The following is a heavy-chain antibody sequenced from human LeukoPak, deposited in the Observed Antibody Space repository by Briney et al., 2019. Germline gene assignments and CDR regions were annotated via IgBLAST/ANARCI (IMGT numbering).Heavy chain of an antibody. D-gene: IGHD3-22*01. CDR3: ARADYYDSSACDY. CDR2: IYHSGST. V-gene: IGHV4-38-2*02. CDR1: GYSISSGYY. Sequence: SETLSLTCTVSGYSISSGYYWGWIRPPPGKGLEWIGSIYHSGSTYYNPSLKSRVTISVDTSKNQFSLKLSSVTAADTAVYYCARADYYDSSACDYWGQGTLVTVSS. J-gene: IGHJ4*02.